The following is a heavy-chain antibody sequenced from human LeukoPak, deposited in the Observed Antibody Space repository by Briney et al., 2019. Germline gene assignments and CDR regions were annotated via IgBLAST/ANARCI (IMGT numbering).Heavy chain of an antibody. CDR2: IKSKTDGGTT. CDR1: GSTFSNAW. CDR3: TTDGSSDYYDAFDI. Sequence: GSLRLSCAASGSTFSNAWMSWVRQAPGKGLEWVGRIKSKTDGGTTDYAAPVKGRFTISRDDSKNTLYLQMNSLKTEDTAVYYCTTDGSSDYYDAFDIWGQGTMVTVSS. D-gene: IGHD3-22*01. V-gene: IGHV3-15*01. J-gene: IGHJ3*02.